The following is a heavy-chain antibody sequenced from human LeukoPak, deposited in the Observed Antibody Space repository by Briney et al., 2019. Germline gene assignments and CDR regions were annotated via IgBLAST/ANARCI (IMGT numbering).Heavy chain of an antibody. CDR1: GVSISSYY. CDR2: IHTSGST. CDR3: ARYDNNKYFDY. D-gene: IGHD3-9*01. V-gene: IGHV4-4*07. J-gene: IGHJ4*02. Sequence: SETLSLTCTVSGVSISSYYWSWIRQSAGKGLEWIGRIHTSGSTNYNPSLKSRVTMSVDTSKNQFSLKLSSVTAADTAVYYCARYDNNKYFDYWGQGTLVTVSS.